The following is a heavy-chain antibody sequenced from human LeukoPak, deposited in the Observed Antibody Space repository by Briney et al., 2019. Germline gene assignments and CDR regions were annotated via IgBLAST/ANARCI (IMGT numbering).Heavy chain of an antibody. D-gene: IGHD3-3*01. CDR1: GGSISSGGYS. V-gene: IGHV4-30-2*01. J-gene: IGHJ5*02. CDR2: IYHSGST. CDR3: ARIQRRFLEWWFDP. Sequence: SETLSLTCAVSGGSISSGGYSWSWIRQPPGKGLEWIGYIYHSGSTYYNPSLKSRVTISVDRSKNQFSLKLSSVTAADTAVYYCARIQRRFLEWWFDPWGQGTLVTVSS.